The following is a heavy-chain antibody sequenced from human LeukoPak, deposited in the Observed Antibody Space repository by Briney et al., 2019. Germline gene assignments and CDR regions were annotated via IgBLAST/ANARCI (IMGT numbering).Heavy chain of an antibody. D-gene: IGHD2-21*01. Sequence: GGSLRLSCAASGFTISRNYMSWVRQAPGKGLEWVSVIYSDRSTNYADSVKGRFTISRDNSKNTVYLQMDSLRPEDTAVYYCARGLGEPYCGGDCYGGYFDYWGQGTLVTVSS. J-gene: IGHJ4*02. CDR1: GFTISRNY. CDR2: IYSDRST. V-gene: IGHV3-53*05. CDR3: ARGLGEPYCGGDCYGGYFDY.